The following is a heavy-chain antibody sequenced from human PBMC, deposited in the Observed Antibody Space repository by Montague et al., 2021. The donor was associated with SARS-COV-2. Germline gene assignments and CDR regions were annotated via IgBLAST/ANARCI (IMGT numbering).Heavy chain of an antibody. J-gene: IGHJ6*02. D-gene: IGHD3-10*01. CDR3: ARDRPRSYYYDSGTYTWGGYGMDV. Sequence: SETLSLTCVVSGDSISTDNWWTWVRLPPGKGLEWVGEIYHTGGTKYKPSLKSRVTMSVDTSKDQFSLKLSSVTAADTAVYYCARDRPRSYYYDSGTYTWGGYGMDVWGQGTTVAVSS. V-gene: IGHV4-4*02. CDR1: GDSISTDNW. CDR2: IYHTGGT.